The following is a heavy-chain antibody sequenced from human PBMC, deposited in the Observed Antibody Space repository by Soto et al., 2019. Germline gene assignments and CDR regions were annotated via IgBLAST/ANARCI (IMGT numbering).Heavy chain of an antibody. CDR2: INEDGTKK. V-gene: IGHV3-7*04. CDR3: ARGGGNFGL. J-gene: IGHJ4*02. CDR1: GFTLRGSW. Sequence: EVELVESGGGLVQPGGSLTLTCAASGFTLRGSWMSWVRQAPERGLEWVANINEDGTKKYYVDSVKGRFAISRDNAQNLLFLLMKSLRSGETGVDYCARGGGNFGLWGQGTLVTVSS. D-gene: IGHD3-16*01.